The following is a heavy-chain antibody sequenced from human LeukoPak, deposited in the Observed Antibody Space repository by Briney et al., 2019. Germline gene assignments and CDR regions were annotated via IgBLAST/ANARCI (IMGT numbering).Heavy chain of an antibody. CDR1: GGSFSGYY. CDR3: ARVPTVTRYYMDV. V-gene: IGHV4-34*01. Sequence: SETLSLTCAVYGGSFSGYYWSWIRQPPGKWLEWIGEINHSGSTNYNPSLKSRVTISVDTSKNQFSLKLSSLTAADTAVYYCARVPTVTRYYMDVWGKGTTVTVSS. J-gene: IGHJ6*03. CDR2: INHSGST. D-gene: IGHD4-11*01.